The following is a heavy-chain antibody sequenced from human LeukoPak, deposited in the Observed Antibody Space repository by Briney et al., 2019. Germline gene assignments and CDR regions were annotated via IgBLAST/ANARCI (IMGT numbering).Heavy chain of an antibody. CDR1: GYTFTGYY. CDR2: INPSGGST. V-gene: IGHV1-46*01. J-gene: IGHJ4*02. Sequence: ASVKVSCKASGYTFTGYYMRWVRQAPGQGLEWMGIINPSGGSTSYAQKFQGRVTMTRDTSTSTVYMELSSLRSEDTAVYYCAASAGATVYFDYWGQGTLVTVSS. CDR3: AASAGATVYFDY. D-gene: IGHD1-26*01.